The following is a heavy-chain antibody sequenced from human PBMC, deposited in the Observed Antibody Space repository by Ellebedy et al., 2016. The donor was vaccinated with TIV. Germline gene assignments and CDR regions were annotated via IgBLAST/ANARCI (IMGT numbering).Heavy chain of an antibody. CDR3: AKTLITIIIVVITPYFDY. D-gene: IGHD3-22*01. V-gene: IGHV3-48*01. J-gene: IGHJ4*02. Sequence: ASVKVSCKASGGTFTSDIINWARQAPGKGLEWLSYISSRSSSTYYADAVKGRFTISRDNSKNTLYLQMNSLRAEDTALYYCAKTLITIIIVVITPYFDYWGQGTLVTVSS. CDR1: GGTFTSDI. CDR2: ISSRSSST.